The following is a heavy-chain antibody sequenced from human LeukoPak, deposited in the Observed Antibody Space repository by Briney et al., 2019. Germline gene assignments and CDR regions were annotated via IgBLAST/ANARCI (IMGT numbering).Heavy chain of an antibody. D-gene: IGHD3-3*01. V-gene: IGHV3-48*04. CDR1: GFTFSSYS. Sequence: GGSLRLSCAASGFTFSSYSMNWVRPAPGKGLEWVSYISSSSGTIYNADSVTGRFTISRDNAKNSLYLQMNSLRAEDTALYYCARGQGDFWSGYYYYYYMDVWGKGTTVTVSS. J-gene: IGHJ6*03. CDR2: ISSSSGTI. CDR3: ARGQGDFWSGYYYYYYMDV.